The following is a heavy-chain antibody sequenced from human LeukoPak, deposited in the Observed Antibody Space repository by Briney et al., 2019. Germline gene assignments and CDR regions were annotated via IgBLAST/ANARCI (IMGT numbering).Heavy chain of an antibody. V-gene: IGHV3-21*01. CDR1: GFLFGGHA. CDR2: ISSHAAYI. D-gene: IGHD2-21*02. Sequence: PGGSLRLSCAASGFLFGGHAMVWVRQAPGKGLECVSSISSHAAYINYADSVKGRFTISRDNDKNSLFLDMNSLRVDDTAVYFCARTAIRVDFFDSRGKGTLVTVSS. J-gene: IGHJ4*02. CDR3: ARTAIRVDFFDS.